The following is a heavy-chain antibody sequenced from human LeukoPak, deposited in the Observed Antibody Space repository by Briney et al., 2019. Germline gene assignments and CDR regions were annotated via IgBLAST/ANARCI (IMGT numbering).Heavy chain of an antibody. Sequence: SETLSLTCTVSGGSISRYYWSWIRQPPGKGLEWIGYIYYSGSTNYNPSLKSRVTISVDTSKNQFSLKLSSVTAADTAVYYCARTREVGGDCYFDYWGQGTLVTVSS. CDR2: IYYSGST. CDR3: ARTREVGGDCYFDY. D-gene: IGHD2-21*02. V-gene: IGHV4-59*01. CDR1: GGSISRYY. J-gene: IGHJ4*02.